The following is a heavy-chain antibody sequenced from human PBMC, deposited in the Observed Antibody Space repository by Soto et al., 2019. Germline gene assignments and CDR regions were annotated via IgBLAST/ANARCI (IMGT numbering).Heavy chain of an antibody. CDR3: ARDTIAARSRHYYYYGMDV. CDR1: GFTFSSYW. J-gene: IGHJ6*02. CDR2: IKQDGSEK. Sequence: GGSLRLSCAASGFTFSSYWMSWVRQAPGKGLEWVANIKQDGSEKYYVDSVKGRFTISRDNAKNSLYLQMNSLRAEDTAVYYCARDTIAARSRHYYYYGMDVWGQGTTVTVSS. V-gene: IGHV3-7*01. D-gene: IGHD6-6*01.